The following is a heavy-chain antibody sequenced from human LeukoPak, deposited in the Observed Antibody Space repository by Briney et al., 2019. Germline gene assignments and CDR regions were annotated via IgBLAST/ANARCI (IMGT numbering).Heavy chain of an antibody. D-gene: IGHD6-6*01. CDR1: GFTFNNHA. Sequence: PRGSLRPSWATSGFTFNNHAMSRGRQAPGKGLEWGSAISGSGGSTYYADSVKGRFTISRDNSKNTRYLQMNSLRAEDTAVYYCAKAPRTAARSKPTDYWGQGTLVTVSS. V-gene: IGHV3-23*01. CDR2: ISGSGGST. CDR3: AKAPRTAARSKPTDY. J-gene: IGHJ4*02.